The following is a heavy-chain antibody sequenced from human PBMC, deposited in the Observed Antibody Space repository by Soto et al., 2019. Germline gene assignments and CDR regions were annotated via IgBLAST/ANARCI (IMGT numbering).Heavy chain of an antibody. CDR2: ISSSGSTI. Sequence: QVQLVESGGGLVKPGGSLRLSCAASGFTFSDYYMSWIRQAPGKGLEWGSYISSSGSTIYYADSVKGRFNISRDNAKNSLYLQMNSLRAEETAVYYCARDFYDFSLMVGDAFDIWGQGTMVTVSS. CDR1: GFTFSDYY. V-gene: IGHV3-11*01. D-gene: IGHD2-8*01. J-gene: IGHJ3*02. CDR3: ARDFYDFSLMVGDAFDI.